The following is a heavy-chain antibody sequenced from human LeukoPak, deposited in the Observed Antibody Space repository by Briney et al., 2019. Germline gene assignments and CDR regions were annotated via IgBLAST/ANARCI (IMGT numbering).Heavy chain of an antibody. CDR2: ISYDGSNK. D-gene: IGHD5-24*01. J-gene: IGHJ3*01. CDR3: AMKAVPRPRLHDAFDF. CDR1: GFTFSSYA. V-gene: IGHV3-30*04. Sequence: PGGSLRLSCAASGFTFSSYAMHWVRQAPGKGLEWVAVISYDGSNKYYADSMKGRFTISRDNSKNTLYLQMNSLRADDTAVYYCAMKAVPRPRLHDAFDFWGQGTVVSVSS.